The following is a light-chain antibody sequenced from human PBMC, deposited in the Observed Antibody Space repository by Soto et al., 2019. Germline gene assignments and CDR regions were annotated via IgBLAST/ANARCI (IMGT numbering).Light chain of an antibody. V-gene: IGLV1-44*01. CDR1: SSNVGSNT. CDR2: SDD. J-gene: IGLJ3*02. CDR3: ASWEDSLNGGV. Sequence: QSVLTQPPSASGTPGQRVTISCSGSSSNVGSNTVSWYQQLPGTAPKVLIYSDDQRPSGVPDRFSGSRSGSSASLAISGLQSGDAADYYCASWEDSLNGGVIGGGTKVTVL.